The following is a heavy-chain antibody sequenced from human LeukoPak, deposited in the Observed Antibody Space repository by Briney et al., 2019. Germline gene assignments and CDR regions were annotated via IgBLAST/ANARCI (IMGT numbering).Heavy chain of an antibody. CDR2: INPSGGST. D-gene: IGHD5-12*01. Sequence: ASVKVSCKASGYTFTSYNMHWVRQAPGQGLEWMGIINPSGGSTSYAQKFQGRVTMTRDMSTSTVYMELSSLRSEDTAVYYCASGGYDSRFDYWGQGTLVTVSS. J-gene: IGHJ4*02. V-gene: IGHV1-46*01. CDR1: GYTFTSYN. CDR3: ASGGYDSRFDY.